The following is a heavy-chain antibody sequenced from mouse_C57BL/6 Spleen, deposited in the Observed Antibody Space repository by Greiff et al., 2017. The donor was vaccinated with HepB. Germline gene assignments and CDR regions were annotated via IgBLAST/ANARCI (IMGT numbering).Heavy chain of an antibody. J-gene: IGHJ3*01. D-gene: IGHD2-4*01. V-gene: IGHV1-81*01. Sequence: VKLQESGAELARPGASVKLSCKASGYTFTSYGIRWVKQRTGQGLEWIGEIYPRSGNTYYNEKFKGKATLTADKSSSTAYMELRSLTSEDSAVYFCAREYDYDGGFAYWGQGTLVTVSA. CDR2: IYPRSGNT. CDR3: AREYDYDGGFAY. CDR1: GYTFTSYG.